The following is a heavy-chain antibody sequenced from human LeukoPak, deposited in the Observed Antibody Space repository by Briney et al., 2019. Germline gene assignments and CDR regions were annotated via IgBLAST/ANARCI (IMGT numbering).Heavy chain of an antibody. CDR2: IIPIFGTA. Sequence: SVKVSCKASGGTFSSYAISWVRQAPGQGLEWMGGIIPIFGTANYAQKFQGSVTITADKSTSTAYMELSSLRSEDTAVYYCASGGPLNSPLEWLLFGYFDYWGQGTLVTVSS. CDR1: GGTFSSYA. V-gene: IGHV1-69*06. J-gene: IGHJ4*02. D-gene: IGHD3-3*01. CDR3: ASGGPLNSPLEWLLFGYFDY.